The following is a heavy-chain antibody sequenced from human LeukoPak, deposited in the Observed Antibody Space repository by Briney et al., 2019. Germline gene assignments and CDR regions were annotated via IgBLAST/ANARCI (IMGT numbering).Heavy chain of an antibody. CDR2: VHLDGRT. V-gene: IGHV4-4*02. CDR3: AREGGFYRHLDY. D-gene: IGHD1-14*01. CDR1: GGSVTSTNW. Sequence: SETLSLTCVVSGGSVTSTNWYTLVRQPPGKGLEWIGEVHLDGRTNYNPSLKSRLIMSVDLPENHISLKLTSVTAADTAVYNCAREGGFYRHLDYSGQGTLVTVSS. J-gene: IGHJ4*02.